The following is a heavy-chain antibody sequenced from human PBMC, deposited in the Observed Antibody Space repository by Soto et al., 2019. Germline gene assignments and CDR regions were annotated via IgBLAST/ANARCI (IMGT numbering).Heavy chain of an antibody. CDR1: GYTFTTYY. CDR2: INPSGGST. CDR3: ARGDSTHYYGSGSPDY. V-gene: IGHV1-46*01. D-gene: IGHD3-10*01. Sequence: ASVKVSFKASGYTFTTYYMHWLRQAPGQGLEWMGIINPSGGSTSYAQQFQGRVTMTTDTSTSTVYMELSSLRSEDTAVYYCARGDSTHYYGSGSPDYWGQGTLVTVSS. J-gene: IGHJ4*02.